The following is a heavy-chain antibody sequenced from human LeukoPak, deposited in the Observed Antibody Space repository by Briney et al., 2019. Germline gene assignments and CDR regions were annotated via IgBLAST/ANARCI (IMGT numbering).Heavy chain of an antibody. V-gene: IGHV4-31*03. J-gene: IGHJ4*02. CDR3: ASYGYYRGAFDY. Sequence: SQTLSLTCSVSGVSISSGGYYWRWIRQHPGRGREWIVYIYYSGSTYYNPSLKSRVTISVDTSKNQFSLKLSSVAAADTAVYYCASYGYYRGAFDYWGQGTLVTVSS. CDR2: IYYSGST. CDR1: GVSISSGGYY. D-gene: IGHD4-17*01.